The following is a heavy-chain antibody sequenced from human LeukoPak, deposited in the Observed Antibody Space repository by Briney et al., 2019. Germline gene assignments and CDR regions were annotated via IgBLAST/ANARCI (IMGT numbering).Heavy chain of an antibody. J-gene: IGHJ5*02. D-gene: IGHD3-10*01. CDR2: IKQDGSEK. V-gene: IGHV3-7*01. Sequence: QSGGSLRLSCAASGFTFSSYWMTWVRQAPGKGLEWVANIKQDGSEKYYVDSVKGRFTISRDNAKNSLYLQMNSLRAEDTAVYYCARPLMYYYGSETYFWFDPWGQGTLVTVSS. CDR3: ARPLMYYYGSETYFWFDP. CDR1: GFTFSSYW.